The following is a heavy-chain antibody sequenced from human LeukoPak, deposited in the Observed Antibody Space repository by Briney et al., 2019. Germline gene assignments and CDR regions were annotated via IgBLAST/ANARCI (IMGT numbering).Heavy chain of an antibody. CDR2: IWYDGSNK. Sequence: GGSLRLSCAASGFIFSDYGMHWVRQAPGKGLEWVAVIWYDGSNKFYADSVKGRFTISRDNSRNTLSLQMNSLSAEDTAVYYCVRERFLNHYYFDYWGQGTLVTVSS. CDR1: GFIFSDYG. J-gene: IGHJ4*02. CDR3: VRERFLNHYYFDY. V-gene: IGHV3-33*01. D-gene: IGHD1-14*01.